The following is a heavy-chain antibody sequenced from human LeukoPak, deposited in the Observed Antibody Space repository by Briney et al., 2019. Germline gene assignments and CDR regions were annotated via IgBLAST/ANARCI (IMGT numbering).Heavy chain of an antibody. CDR1: GGSISSYY. Sequence: SETLSLTCTVSGGSISSYYWSWIRQPAGKGLEWIGRIYTSGSTNYNPSLKSRVTMSVHTSKNQFSLKLSSVTAADTAVYYCARDSRYYYDSSGYLLLDYWGQGTLVTDSS. CDR2: IYTSGST. CDR3: ARDSRYYYDSSGYLLLDY. J-gene: IGHJ4*02. D-gene: IGHD3-22*01. V-gene: IGHV4-4*07.